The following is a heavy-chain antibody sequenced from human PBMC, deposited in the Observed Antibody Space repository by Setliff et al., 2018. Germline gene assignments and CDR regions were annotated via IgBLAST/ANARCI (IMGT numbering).Heavy chain of an antibody. CDR1: GYTFTNYD. V-gene: IGHV1-8*02. Sequence: ASVKVSCKASGYTFTNYDINWVRQATGQGLEWMGWINPNSGNTGYAQNFQGRVTMTRNTSISTAYMELSSLRFEDTAVYYCARGPRHNFWSGYYLVAVNYWGQGTLVTVSS. J-gene: IGHJ4*02. CDR2: INPNSGNT. CDR3: ARGPRHNFWSGYYLVAVNY. D-gene: IGHD3-3*01.